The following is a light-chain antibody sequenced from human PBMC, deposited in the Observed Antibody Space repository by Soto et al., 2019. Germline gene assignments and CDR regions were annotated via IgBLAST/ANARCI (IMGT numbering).Light chain of an antibody. CDR3: LQTYNLPRT. J-gene: IGKJ1*01. V-gene: IGKV1-39*01. CDR2: GAS. CDR1: LTIGDS. Sequence: DIQMTQSPSSLSASVGDRVTITCRASLTIGDSLSWFQQKAGEPPTLLIYGASALQSGVPARFSGSGSGTDFTLTISNMQREDFATYYCLQTYNLPRTFGQGTKVDIK.